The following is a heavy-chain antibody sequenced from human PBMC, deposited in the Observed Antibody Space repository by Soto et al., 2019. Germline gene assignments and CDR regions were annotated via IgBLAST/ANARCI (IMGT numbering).Heavy chain of an antibody. V-gene: IGHV3-23*01. CDR3: AKRAVPNSLDNIFDF. J-gene: IGHJ4*02. CDR2: IFGSGGTT. D-gene: IGHD6-19*01. CDR1: GITLSSHI. Sequence: GGSLRLSCAASGITLSSHIMNWVRQVPGKGLEWVSSIFGSGGTTYYADSVKGRFTVSRDDSTSTLYLQMNSLRADDTAVYYCAKRAVPNSLDNIFDFWGQGTLVTVSS.